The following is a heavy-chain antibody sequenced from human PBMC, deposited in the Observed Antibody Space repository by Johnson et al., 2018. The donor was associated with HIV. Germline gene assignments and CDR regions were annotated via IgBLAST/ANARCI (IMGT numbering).Heavy chain of an antibody. J-gene: IGHJ3*02. CDR1: GFTFSSYA. CDR2: ISGSGGST. Sequence: VQLVESGGGVVPPGRSLRLSCVASGFTFSSYAMSWVRQAPGKGLEWVSAISGSGGSTYYADSVKGRFTISRDNSKNTLYLQMNSLRAEDTAVYYCAKSYSSSWYTDAFDIWGQGTMVTVSS. D-gene: IGHD6-13*01. CDR3: AKSYSSSWYTDAFDI. V-gene: IGHV3-23*04.